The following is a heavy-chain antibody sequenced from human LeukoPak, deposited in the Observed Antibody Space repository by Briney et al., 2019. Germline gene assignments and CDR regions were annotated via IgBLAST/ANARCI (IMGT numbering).Heavy chain of an antibody. D-gene: IGHD5-12*01. J-gene: IGHJ6*02. CDR1: GFTFSSYG. V-gene: IGHV3-33*01. CDR3: ARAPVDIVATIGYYYGMDV. CDR2: IWYDGSNK. Sequence: GGSLRLSCAASGFTFSSYGMHWVRQAPGKGLEWVAVIWYDGSNKYYADSVKGRFTISRDNSKNTLYLQMNSLRAEDTAVYYCARAPVDIVATIGYYYGMDVWGQGTTVTVSS.